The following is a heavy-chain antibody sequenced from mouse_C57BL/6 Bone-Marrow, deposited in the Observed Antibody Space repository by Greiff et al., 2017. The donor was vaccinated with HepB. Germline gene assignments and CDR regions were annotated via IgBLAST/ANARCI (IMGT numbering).Heavy chain of an antibody. J-gene: IGHJ2*01. D-gene: IGHD4-1*01. Sequence: EVKLVESGGGLVKPGGSLKLSCAASGFTFSDYGMHWVRQAPEKGLEWVAYISSGSSTIYYADTVKGRFTISRDNAKNTLFLQMTSLRSEDTAMYYCASPIWGPYYFDYWGQGTTLTVSS. V-gene: IGHV5-17*01. CDR3: ASPIWGPYYFDY. CDR2: ISSGSSTI. CDR1: GFTFSDYG.